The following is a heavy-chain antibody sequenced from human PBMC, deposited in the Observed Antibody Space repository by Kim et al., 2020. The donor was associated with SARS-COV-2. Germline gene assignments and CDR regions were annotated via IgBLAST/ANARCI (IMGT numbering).Heavy chain of an antibody. CDR2: IIPIFGTA. Sequence: SVKVSCKASGGTFSSYAISWVRQAPGQGLEWMGGIIPIFGTANYAQKFQGRVTITADESTSTAYMELSSLRSEDTAVYYCASTFVVVPAATTYYYYGMDVWGQGTTVTVSS. D-gene: IGHD2-2*01. CDR3: ASTFVVVPAATTYYYYGMDV. V-gene: IGHV1-69*13. CDR1: GGTFSSYA. J-gene: IGHJ6*02.